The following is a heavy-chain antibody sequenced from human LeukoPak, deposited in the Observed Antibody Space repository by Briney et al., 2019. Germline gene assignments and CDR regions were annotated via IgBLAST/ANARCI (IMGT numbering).Heavy chain of an antibody. J-gene: IGHJ4*02. CDR3: ASSFPIAVARKGTFDY. D-gene: IGHD6-19*01. CDR2: INHSGST. CDR1: GGTLRGYY. Sequence: PQTLCLSCAVSGGTLRGYYWSWIRQTPGKGLEWIGEINHSGSTNYNPSLKRRVTKSVDTSKNHLSLRLSSATPADTAVYYCASSFPIAVARKGTFDYSGQRTPGTVSS. V-gene: IGHV4-34*01.